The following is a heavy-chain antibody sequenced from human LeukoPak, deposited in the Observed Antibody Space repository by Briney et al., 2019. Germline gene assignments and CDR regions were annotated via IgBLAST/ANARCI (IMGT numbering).Heavy chain of an antibody. V-gene: IGHV4-4*07. CDR1: SGSISSYY. J-gene: IGHJ4*02. CDR3: ARGGSGSYRFFDY. Sequence: PSETLPLTCTVSSGSISSYYWSWIRQPAGKGLEWIGRIYSSGNTNYNPSLKSRVTMSADTSKKQFSLKLSSVAAADTAVYYCARGGSGSYRFFDYWGQGALVTVSS. D-gene: IGHD1-26*01. CDR2: IYSSGNT.